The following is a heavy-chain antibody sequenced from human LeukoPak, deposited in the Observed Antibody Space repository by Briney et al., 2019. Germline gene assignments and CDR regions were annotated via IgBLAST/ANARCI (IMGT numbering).Heavy chain of an antibody. CDR1: GASLSSVY. Sequence: PSETLSLTCTASGASLSSVYGSWTRQPPGKGRELSGFISYSGSTTHNPSLKSRVTLSVDTSRSQFSLKLTSVTAADTAVYYCARLGSNNGWYWHFDVWGRGTLVTVSS. CDR2: ISYSGST. D-gene: IGHD2-8*01. V-gene: IGHV4-59*08. CDR3: ARLGSNNGWYWHFDV. J-gene: IGHJ2*01.